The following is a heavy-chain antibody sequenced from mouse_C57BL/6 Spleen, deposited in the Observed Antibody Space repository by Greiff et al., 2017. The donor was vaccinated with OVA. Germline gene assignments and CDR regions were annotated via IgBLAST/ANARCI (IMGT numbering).Heavy chain of an antibody. CDR1: GYTFTDYE. V-gene: IGHV1-15*01. CDR3: TREGDY. J-gene: IGHJ2*01. Sequence: LVESGAELVRPGASVTLSCKASGYTFTDYEMHWVKQTPVHGLEWIGAIDPETGGTAYNQKFKGKAILTADKSSSTAYMELRSLTSEDSAVYYCTREGDYWGQGTTLTVSS. CDR2: IDPETGGT.